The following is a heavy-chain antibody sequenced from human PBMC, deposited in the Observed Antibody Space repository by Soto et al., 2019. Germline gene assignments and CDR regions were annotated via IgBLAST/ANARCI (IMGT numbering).Heavy chain of an antibody. Sequence: SGPTLVNPTETLTLTCTVSGFSLSNARMGVTWIRQPPGKALDWLAHIFSNDEKSYSTSLKSRLTISKDTSKSQVVLTMTNMDPVDTATYYCARIPTPSFVVIPAPVAYYFDYWGQGTLVTVSS. J-gene: IGHJ4*02. D-gene: IGHD2-2*01. CDR2: IFSNDEK. V-gene: IGHV2-26*01. CDR3: ARIPTPSFVVIPAPVAYYFDY. CDR1: GFSLSNARMG.